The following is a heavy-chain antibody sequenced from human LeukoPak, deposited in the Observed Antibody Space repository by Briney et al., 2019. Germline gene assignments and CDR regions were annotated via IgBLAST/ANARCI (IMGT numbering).Heavy chain of an antibody. D-gene: IGHD1/OR15-1a*01. J-gene: IGHJ4*02. Sequence: SVKVSCKASGGTFSSYAISWVRQAPGQGLEWMGGIIPIFGTANYAQKFQGRVTITTAESTSTAYMELSSLRSEDTAVHYCARVRRNNMDYWGQGTLVTVSS. CDR2: IIPIFGTA. CDR3: ARVRRNNMDY. V-gene: IGHV1-69*05. CDR1: GGTFSSYA.